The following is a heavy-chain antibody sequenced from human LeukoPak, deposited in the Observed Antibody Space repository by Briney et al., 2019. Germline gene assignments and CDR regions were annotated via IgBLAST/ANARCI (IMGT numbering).Heavy chain of an antibody. D-gene: IGHD3-22*01. J-gene: IGHJ3*02. V-gene: IGHV3-74*01. CDR1: GFTFSSYW. CDR3: AKGQNYYESNGAFDI. Sequence: GGSLRLSCAASGFTFSSYWMHWVRQAPGKGLVWVSRINSDGSSTSYADSVKGRFTISRDNAKNTLYLQMNSLRAEDTAVYYCAKGQNYYESNGAFDIWGQGTMVTVSS. CDR2: INSDGSST.